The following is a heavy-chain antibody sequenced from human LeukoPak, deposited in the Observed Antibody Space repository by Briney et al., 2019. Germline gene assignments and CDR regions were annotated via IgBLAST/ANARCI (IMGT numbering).Heavy chain of an antibody. CDR1: GFTFDDYG. CDR3: ARDFDRYYFDY. V-gene: IGHV3-74*01. J-gene: IGHJ4*02. CDR2: INTEETST. D-gene: IGHD3-9*01. Sequence: GGSLRLSCAASGFTFDDYGMSWVRQAPGKGLVWVSRINTEETSTSYADSVKGRFTISRDNAKNTLYLQMNSLRADDTAVYYCARDFDRYYFDYWGQGSLVTVSS.